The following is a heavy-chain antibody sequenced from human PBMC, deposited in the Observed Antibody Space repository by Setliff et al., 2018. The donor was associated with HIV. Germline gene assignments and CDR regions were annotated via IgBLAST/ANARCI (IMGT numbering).Heavy chain of an antibody. CDR3: TRRGADSYYPRPLDV. Sequence: SETLSLTCAVSGYSISSGYYWGWIRQPPGKGLEWIGRIYTSGSANYNPSLKSRVTISVDTSNNHFSLKLSSVTAADTAMYYCTRRGADSYYPRPLDVWGKGTTVTVSS. CDR1: GYSISSGYY. J-gene: IGHJ6*04. D-gene: IGHD3-10*01. CDR2: IYTSGSA. V-gene: IGHV4-38-2*01.